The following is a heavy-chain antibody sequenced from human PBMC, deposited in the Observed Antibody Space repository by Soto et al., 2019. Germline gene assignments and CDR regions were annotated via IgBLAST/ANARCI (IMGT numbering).Heavy chain of an antibody. CDR2: ISYDGGLQ. D-gene: IGHD3-10*01. CDR3: VSVRGYGHASVPYS. J-gene: IGHJ4*02. Sequence: QAHLVESGGGVVQPGRSLRLSCAASGFTFTSYGMHWVRQAPGTRLEWVAVISYDGGLQHYADSVKGRFTISSDNSKNMVLLQMHSLRAEDTAVYYCVSVRGYGHASVPYSWGQGTLVSVSS. V-gene: IGHV3-30*03. CDR1: GFTFTSYG.